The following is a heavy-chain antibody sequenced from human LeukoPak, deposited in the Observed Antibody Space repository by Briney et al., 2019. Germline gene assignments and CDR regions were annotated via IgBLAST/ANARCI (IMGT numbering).Heavy chain of an antibody. D-gene: IGHD4-11*01. J-gene: IGHJ4*02. CDR1: GGSISSSSYY. V-gene: IGHV4-39*01. CDR2: IYYSGST. Sequence: SETLSPTCTVSGGSISSSSYYWGWIRQPPGKGLEWIGSIYYSGSTYYNPSLKSRVTISVDTSKNQFSLKLSSVTAADTAVYYCARQQDYSDYEVYYFDYWGQGTLVTVSS. CDR3: ARQQDYSDYEVYYFDY.